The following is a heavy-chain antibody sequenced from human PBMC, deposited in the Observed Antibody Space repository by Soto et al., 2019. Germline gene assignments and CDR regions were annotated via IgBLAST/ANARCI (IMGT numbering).Heavy chain of an antibody. CDR2: INPSGGST. J-gene: IGHJ4*02. D-gene: IGHD3-3*01. V-gene: IGHV1-46*01. Sequence: GASVKVSCKASGYTFTSCYMHCVRQAPGQGLEWMGIINPSGGSTSYAQKFQGRVTMTRDTSTSTVYMELSSLRSEDTAVYYCARGRVVMYYFDYWGQGTLVTVSS. CDR1: GYTFTSCY. CDR3: ARGRVVMYYFDY.